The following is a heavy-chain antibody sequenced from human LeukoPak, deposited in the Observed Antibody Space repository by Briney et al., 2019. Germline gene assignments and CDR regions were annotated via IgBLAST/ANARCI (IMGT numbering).Heavy chain of an antibody. D-gene: IGHD4-17*01. Sequence: GGSLRLSCAASGFTFSSYWMHWVRQAPGKGLVWVSRISSDGSSTTYADSVKGRFTISRDDAKNLLYLDMNSLRAEDTAVYYCARGHTAVTRHFDFWGQGTLVTVSS. CDR3: ARGHTAVTRHFDF. CDR1: GFTFSSYW. J-gene: IGHJ4*02. CDR2: ISSDGSST. V-gene: IGHV3-74*01.